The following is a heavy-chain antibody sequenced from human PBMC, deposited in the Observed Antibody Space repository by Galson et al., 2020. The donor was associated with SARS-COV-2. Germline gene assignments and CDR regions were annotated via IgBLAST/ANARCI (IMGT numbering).Heavy chain of an antibody. V-gene: IGHV4-39*01. CDR3: ARLGHCSGESCDWAY. J-gene: IGHJ4*02. Sequence: SETLSLTCTVSGDSISSGLYYWGWIRQPPGKGLEWIAIIHHGGSTHYNTSLKSRGTIFVDTSKNQFSLKLTSVTAADTALYYCARLGHCSGESCDWAYWGQGTLVTVSA. CDR1: GDSISSGLYY. CDR2: IHHGGST. D-gene: IGHD2-15*01.